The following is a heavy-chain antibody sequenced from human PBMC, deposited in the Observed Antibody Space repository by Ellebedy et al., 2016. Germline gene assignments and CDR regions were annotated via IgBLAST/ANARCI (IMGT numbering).Heavy chain of an antibody. CDR3: ARENYGAGFDI. D-gene: IGHD1-7*01. J-gene: IGHJ3*02. Sequence: GGSLRLSCAASGFTFSSYWMSWVRQAPGKGLEWVDNIKQDGSQKYSVDSVKGRFTISRANAKNSLYLQMNSLRGDDTAVYYCARENYGAGFDIWGQGTMVTVSS. V-gene: IGHV3-7*03. CDR2: IKQDGSQK. CDR1: GFTFSSYW.